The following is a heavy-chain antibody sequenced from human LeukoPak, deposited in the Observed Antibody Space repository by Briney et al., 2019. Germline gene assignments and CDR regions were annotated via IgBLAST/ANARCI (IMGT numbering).Heavy chain of an antibody. CDR3: ARGSYDFSSGYYPSR. V-gene: IGHV1-46*01. CDR1: GYTFTNYF. Sequence: ASVKVSCKASGYTFTNYFMNWVRQAPGQGLEWMGIINPSAGSTSYAQKFQGRVTMTRDTSTSTVYMELNSLRSEDTAVYYCARGSYDFSSGYYPSRWGQGTLVTVSS. D-gene: IGHD3-3*01. CDR2: INPSAGST. J-gene: IGHJ4*02.